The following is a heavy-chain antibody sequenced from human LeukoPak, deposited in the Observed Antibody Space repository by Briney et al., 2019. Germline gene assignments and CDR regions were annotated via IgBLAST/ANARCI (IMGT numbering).Heavy chain of an antibody. V-gene: IGHV4-4*07. CDR3: ARGDHNNGWYYFDY. J-gene: IGHJ4*02. CDR2: IYTGGST. CDR1: GASISSYY. Sequence: KPSETLSLTCSVSGASISSYYWSWIRQPARKGLEWIGRIYTGGSTRDNPSLKSRVTMSVDTSKNQFSLKLSSVTAADTAVYYCARGDHNNGWYYFDYWGQGTRVTVSS. D-gene: IGHD6-19*01.